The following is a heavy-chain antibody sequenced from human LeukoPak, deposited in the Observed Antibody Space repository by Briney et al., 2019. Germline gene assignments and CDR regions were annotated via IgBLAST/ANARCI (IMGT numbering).Heavy chain of an antibody. CDR1: GGSISSGGYY. D-gene: IGHD3-9*01. J-gene: IGHJ4*02. Sequence: SETLSLTCTVSGGSISSGGYYWSWIRQHPGKGLEWIGYIYYSGTTYYNPSLKSRVTISADTSKNQFSLKLSSVTAADTAVYYCARVGYFDLLLDYWGQGTLVTVSS. V-gene: IGHV4-31*03. CDR3: ARVGYFDLLLDY. CDR2: IYYSGTT.